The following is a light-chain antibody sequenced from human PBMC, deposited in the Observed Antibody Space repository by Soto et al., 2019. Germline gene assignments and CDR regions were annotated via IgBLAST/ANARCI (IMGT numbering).Light chain of an antibody. CDR3: QQYYHWPVT. J-gene: IGKJ4*01. CDR2: GAS. Sequence: EILMTQSPDTLSVSPGERVTLSCRASRTVRNRLAWYQHKPGQAPMLLISGASTGATGITPRFRGSVSGTEFTLTVDPLKSEGSAIYYCQQYYHWPVTFGGGTKVEIK. V-gene: IGKV3-15*01. CDR1: RTVRNR.